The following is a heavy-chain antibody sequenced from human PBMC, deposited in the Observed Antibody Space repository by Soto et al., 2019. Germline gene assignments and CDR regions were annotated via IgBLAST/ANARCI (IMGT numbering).Heavy chain of an antibody. D-gene: IGHD2-2*01. CDR3: ARDLEYQPQYP. CDR1: GYTFNSYG. J-gene: IGHJ5*02. Sequence: ASVKVSCKASGYTFNSYGISWGRQAPGQGLEWMGWISAYNGNTNYAQKVQGRVTMTTDTSTSTAYMELRSLRSDDTAVYYCARDLEYQPQYPWGQGTLVTLSS. V-gene: IGHV1-18*04. CDR2: ISAYNGNT.